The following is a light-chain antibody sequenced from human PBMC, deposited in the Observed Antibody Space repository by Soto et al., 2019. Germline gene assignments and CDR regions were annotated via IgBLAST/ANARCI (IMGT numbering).Light chain of an antibody. CDR1: QSLGYY. J-gene: IGKJ4*01. Sequence: EIVLTQSPATLSLSPGERATLSCRASQSLGYYLAWFQQKHGQAPRLLIYDTSNRASGIPDRFSGSGSGTAFTLNISSLDPEDFAVYYCQQRRDWPLTFGGGTKVEIK. CDR2: DTS. CDR3: QQRRDWPLT. V-gene: IGKV3-11*01.